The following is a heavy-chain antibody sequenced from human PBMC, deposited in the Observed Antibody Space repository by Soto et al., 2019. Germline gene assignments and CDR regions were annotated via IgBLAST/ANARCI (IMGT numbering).Heavy chain of an antibody. J-gene: IGHJ6*01. Sequence: QVQLVQSGAEVKKPGASVKVSCKASGYTFTTHYIHWVRQAPGQGPEWMGIIDPRSGSAGYAQRFKVRVTITRVTPTSTCYMERRSLRSDDTAVYYFARGNDLPYYHYGLDVWGQGTKVTVSS. CDR2: IDPRSGSA. V-gene: IGHV1-46*03. CDR3: ARGNDLPYYHYGLDV. D-gene: IGHD1-1*01. CDR1: GYTFTTHY.